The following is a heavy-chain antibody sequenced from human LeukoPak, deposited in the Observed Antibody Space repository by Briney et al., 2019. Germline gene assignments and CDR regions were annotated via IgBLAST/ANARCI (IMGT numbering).Heavy chain of an antibody. CDR1: GGSFSSSSSY. CDR3: MIHGRASYSSTEAHY. J-gene: IGHJ4*02. Sequence: SETLSLNCTASGGSFSSSSSYWRWIRQPPGKGLEWIESISYSGSTYFNPSLKSRVTIFVATSKNQFSLKLNSVTAADTAVYYCMIHGRASYSSTEAHYWGQGTLVTVSS. V-gene: IGHV4-39*01. D-gene: IGHD2/OR15-2a*01. CDR2: ISYSGST.